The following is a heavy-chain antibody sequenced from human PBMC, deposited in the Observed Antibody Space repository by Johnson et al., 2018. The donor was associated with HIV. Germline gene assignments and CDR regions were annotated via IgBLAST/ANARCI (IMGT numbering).Heavy chain of an antibody. CDR3: AKDDDMYGLPGAFDI. CDR1: GFTVSSNY. D-gene: IGHD3-10*02. CDR2: IYSGGST. Sequence: VQLVESGGGLIQPGGSLRLSCAASGFTVSSNYMSWVRQAPGKGLEWVSVIYSGGSTYYADSVKGRFTISRDNSKNTLYLQMNSLRAEDTAVYYCAKDDDMYGLPGAFDIWGQGTMVTVSS. J-gene: IGHJ3*02. V-gene: IGHV3-53*01.